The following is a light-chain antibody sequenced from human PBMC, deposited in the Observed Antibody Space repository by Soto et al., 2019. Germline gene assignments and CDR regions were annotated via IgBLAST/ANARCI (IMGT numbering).Light chain of an antibody. CDR1: SSDVGGYKY. CDR3: CSYAGTSTLL. Sequence: QSALTQPRSVSGSPGQSVTISCTGTSSDVGGYKYVSWYQHHPGKAPKLMIYDVSKRPSGVPDRFSGSKSGNTASLTISWLQTEDEADYFCCSYAGTSTLLFGGGTKLTVL. CDR2: DVS. J-gene: IGLJ2*01. V-gene: IGLV2-11*01.